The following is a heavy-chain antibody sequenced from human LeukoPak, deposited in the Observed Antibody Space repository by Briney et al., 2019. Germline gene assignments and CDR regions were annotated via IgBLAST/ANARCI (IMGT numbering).Heavy chain of an antibody. D-gene: IGHD4-17*01. V-gene: IGHV1-2*06. CDR1: GYTFIGYY. CDR3: ARTSFGDYAYDY. CDR2: INGNSGGT. Sequence: GASVKVSCKASGYTFIGYYMHWVRQAPEQGLEWMGRINGNSGGTNYAQRFQGRVTMTRDTSISTAYMELSRLRSDDTAVYYCARTSFGDYAYDYWGQGTLVTVSS. J-gene: IGHJ4*02.